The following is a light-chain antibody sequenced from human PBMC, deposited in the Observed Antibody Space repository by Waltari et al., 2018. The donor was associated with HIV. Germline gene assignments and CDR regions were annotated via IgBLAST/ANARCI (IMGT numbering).Light chain of an antibody. V-gene: IGLV1-47*01. CDR3: STWDDSLSGWV. CDR2: RNN. CDR1: RSNIGSNH. J-gene: IGLJ3*02. Sequence: QSVLTQPPSASGTPGQRVTISCSGSRSNIGSNHVYWYQQIPGTAPKPRIYRNNQRPSGVPDRFSGSKSGTSASLAISGLRSEDEADYYCSTWDDSLSGWVFGGGTKLTVL.